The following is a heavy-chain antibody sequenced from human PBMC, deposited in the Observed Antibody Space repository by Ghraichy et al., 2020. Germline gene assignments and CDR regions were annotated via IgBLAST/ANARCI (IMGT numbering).Heavy chain of an antibody. CDR3: ASASWFGEIYFDY. CDR1: GFTFSSYW. CDR2: IKQDGSEK. V-gene: IGHV3-7*03. J-gene: IGHJ4*02. Sequence: GGSLRLSCAASGFTFSSYWMSWVRQAPGKGLEWVANIKQDGSEKYYVDSVKGRFTISRDNAKNSLYLQMNSLRAEDTAVYYCASASWFGEIYFDYWGQGTLVTVSS. D-gene: IGHD3-10*01.